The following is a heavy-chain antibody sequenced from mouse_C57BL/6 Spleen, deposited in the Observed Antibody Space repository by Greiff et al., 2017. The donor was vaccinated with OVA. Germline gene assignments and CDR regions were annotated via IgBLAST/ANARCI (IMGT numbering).Heavy chain of an antibody. CDR2: LNSDGGST. Sequence: EVKLVESGGGLVQPGESLKLSCESNEYEFPSHDMSWVRKTPEKRLELVAALNSDGGSTYYPDTMERRFIISRDNTKKTLYMQRSSLRSEDTALYYFARHQTGGYAMDYWGQGTSVTVSS. J-gene: IGHJ4*01. V-gene: IGHV5-2*01. CDR3: ARHQTGGYAMDY. D-gene: IGHD4-1*01. CDR1: EYEFPSHD.